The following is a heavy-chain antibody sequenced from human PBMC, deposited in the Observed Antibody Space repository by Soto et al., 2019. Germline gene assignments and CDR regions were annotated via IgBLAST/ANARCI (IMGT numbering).Heavy chain of an antibody. CDR2: IVVGSGNT. D-gene: IGHD3-22*01. CDR3: AADSSGSPLYYYGMDV. CDR1: GFTFTSSA. J-gene: IGHJ6*02. V-gene: IGHV1-58*01. Sequence: SVKVSCKASGFTFTSSAVQWVRQARGQRLEWIGWIVVGSGNTNYAQKFQERVTITRDMSTSTAYMELSSLRSEDMAVYYCAADSSGSPLYYYGMDVWGQGTTVTVSS.